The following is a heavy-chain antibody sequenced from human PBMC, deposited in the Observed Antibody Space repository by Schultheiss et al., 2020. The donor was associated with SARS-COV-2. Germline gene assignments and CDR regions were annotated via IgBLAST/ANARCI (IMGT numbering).Heavy chain of an antibody. CDR1: GGSFSGYY. CDR3: ARASWYFDL. Sequence: SETLSLTCAVYGGSFSGYYWSWIRQPPGKGLEWIGEINHSGSTNYNPSLKSRVTISVDTSKNQFSLKLSSVTAADTAVYYCARASWYFDLWGRGTLVTVSS. CDR2: INHSGST. J-gene: IGHJ2*01. V-gene: IGHV4-34*01.